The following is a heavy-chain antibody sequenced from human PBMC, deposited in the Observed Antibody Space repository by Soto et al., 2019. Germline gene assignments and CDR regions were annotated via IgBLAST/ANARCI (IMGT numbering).Heavy chain of an antibody. V-gene: IGHV3-21*01. CDR1: GFTFSSYS. CDR3: ARDQPGYSYGYGLGY. Sequence: GGSLRLSCAGSGFTFSSYSMNWVRQAPGKGLEWVSSITGSSSYISYADSVKGRFTISRDNAKNSLYLQMNSLRAEDTAVYYCARDQPGYSYGYGLGYWGQGTLVTVSS. D-gene: IGHD5-18*01. J-gene: IGHJ4*02. CDR2: ITGSSSYI.